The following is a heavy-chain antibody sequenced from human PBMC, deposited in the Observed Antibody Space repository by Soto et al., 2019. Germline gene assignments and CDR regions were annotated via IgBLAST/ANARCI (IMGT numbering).Heavy chain of an antibody. V-gene: IGHV3-23*01. J-gene: IGHJ4*02. D-gene: IGHD3-3*01. CDR1: GFTFSSYA. CDR2: ISGSGGST. Sequence: PGGSLRLSCAASGFTFSSYAMSWVRQAPGKGLEWVSAISGSGGSTYYADSVKGRFTISRDNSKNTLYLQMNSLRAEDTAVYYCAKGSNYDFWSAPAAYYFDYWGQRTLVTVSS. CDR3: AKGSNYDFWSAPAAYYFDY.